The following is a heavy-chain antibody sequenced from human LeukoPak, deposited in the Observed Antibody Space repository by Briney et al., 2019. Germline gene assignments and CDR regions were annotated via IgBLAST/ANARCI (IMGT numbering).Heavy chain of an antibody. CDR2: IYYSGST. CDR1: GGSISSGGYY. CDR3: VRSAGAKDDILTGYSYFDY. D-gene: IGHD3-9*01. J-gene: IGHJ4*02. V-gene: IGHV4-31*03. Sequence: PSETLSLTCTVSGGSISSGGYYWSWIRQHPGKGLEWIGYIYYSGSTYYNPSLKSRVTISVDTSKNQFSLKLSSVTAADTAVYYCVRSAGAKDDILTGYSYFDYWGQGTLVTVSS.